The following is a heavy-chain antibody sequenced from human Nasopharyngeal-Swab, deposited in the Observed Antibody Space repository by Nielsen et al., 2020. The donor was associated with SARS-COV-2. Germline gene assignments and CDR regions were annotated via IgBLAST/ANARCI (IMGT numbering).Heavy chain of an antibody. CDR2: IRSKGNSYAT. J-gene: IGHJ4*02. V-gene: IGHV3-73*01. Sequence: GESLKISCAASGFTVSSNYMSWVRQASGKGLEWVGRIRSKGNSYATEYAASVEGRFTISRDDSKNTAYLQMNSLITEDTAVYYCTRCGGSCYTGKDYWGQGTLVTVSS. CDR1: GFTVSSNY. D-gene: IGHD2-15*01. CDR3: TRCGGSCYTGKDY.